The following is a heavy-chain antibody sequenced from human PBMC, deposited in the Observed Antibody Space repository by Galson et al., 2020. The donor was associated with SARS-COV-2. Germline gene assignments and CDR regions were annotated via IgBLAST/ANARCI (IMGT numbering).Heavy chain of an antibody. CDR2: IYHSGIT. CDR1: GGSISSYF. D-gene: IGHD6-25*01. J-gene: IGHJ6*02. V-gene: IGHV4-59*01. Sequence: ASETLSLTCTVSGGSISSYFWSWIWQTPGRGLEWIGHIYHSGITEYNPSLKSRVTISIDTSKNQFSLKLSSVTAADTAVYYCARAPAADNVYLAYFGLDVWGQGTTVTVSS. CDR3: ARAPAADNVYLAYFGLDV.